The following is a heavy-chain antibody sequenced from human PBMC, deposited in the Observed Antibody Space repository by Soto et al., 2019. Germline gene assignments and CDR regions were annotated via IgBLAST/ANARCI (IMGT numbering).Heavy chain of an antibody. CDR2: TFYRSKWSN. D-gene: IGHD1-26*01. CDR1: WDSVSSNSVA. J-gene: IGHJ4*02. CDR3: ARAPPSGYCFDY. Sequence: SQTLSLTFAISWDSVSSNSVAWNCIRQSPSRGLEWLGRTFYRSKWSNDYAVSVRGRMTINSDTSKNPFSLHLNYVTPEDTAVYYCARAPPSGYCFDYWGQGIPVTAPQ. V-gene: IGHV6-1*01.